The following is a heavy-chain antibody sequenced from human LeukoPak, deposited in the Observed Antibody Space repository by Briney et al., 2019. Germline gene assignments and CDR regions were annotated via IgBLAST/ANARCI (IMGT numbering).Heavy chain of an antibody. V-gene: IGHV5-10-1*01. CDR1: GYSFTSYW. CDR3: ARRTWGSGSSVDY. Sequence: GESLKISCKGSGYSFTSYWISWVRQMPGKGPEWMGRIDPSDSYTNYSPSFQGHVTISADKSISTAYLQWSSLKASDTAMYYCARRTWGSGSSVDYWGQGTLVTVSS. J-gene: IGHJ4*02. CDR2: IDPSDSYT. D-gene: IGHD3-10*01.